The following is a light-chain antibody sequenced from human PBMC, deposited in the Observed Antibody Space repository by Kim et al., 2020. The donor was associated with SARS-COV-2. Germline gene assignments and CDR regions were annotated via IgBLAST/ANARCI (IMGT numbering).Light chain of an antibody. CDR3: QQYGNSPRT. CDR1: QHINSNK. J-gene: IGKJ1*01. CDR2: RAS. V-gene: IGKV3-20*01. Sequence: ETELTQSPATLSSSPGERANLSCRASQHINSNKLDWYQQLSGQPPKLVIYRASLRPTGIPDRFSGSGSGTEFALTISRLEPEDFAVYYCQQYGNSPRTFGQGTKVDIK.